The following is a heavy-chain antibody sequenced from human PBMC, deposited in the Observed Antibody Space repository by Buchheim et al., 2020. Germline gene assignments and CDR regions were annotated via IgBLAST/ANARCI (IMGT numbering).Heavy chain of an antibody. D-gene: IGHD3-22*01. J-gene: IGHJ5*01. CDR1: GFSFRSYG. CDR3: AKDGAITMILMDNWFDS. Sequence: QVQLVESGGGVVQPGRSLRLSCVASGFSFRSYGIHWVRQAPGKGLEWVALISFDGSDKYYADSVRGRFTLSRDNSKNTLFLQMNSLRTEDTGIYYCAKDGAITMILMDNWFDSWGHGTL. CDR2: ISFDGSDK. V-gene: IGHV3-30*18.